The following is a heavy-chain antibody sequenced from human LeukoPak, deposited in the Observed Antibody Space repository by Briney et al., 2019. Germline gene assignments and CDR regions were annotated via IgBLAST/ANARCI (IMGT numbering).Heavy chain of an antibody. CDR1: GYTFTGYY. D-gene: IGHD6-19*01. CDR2: INPNSGGT. V-gene: IGHV1-2*02. CDR3: ARGSTRDSSGWYGPGKWFDP. J-gene: IGHJ5*02. Sequence: ASVRVSCKASGYTFTGYYIHWVRQAPGQGLEWMGWINPNSGGTNYAQKFQGRVTMTRDTSISTAYMELNRLRSDDTAVSYCARGSTRDSSGWYGPGKWFDPWGQGTLVTVSS.